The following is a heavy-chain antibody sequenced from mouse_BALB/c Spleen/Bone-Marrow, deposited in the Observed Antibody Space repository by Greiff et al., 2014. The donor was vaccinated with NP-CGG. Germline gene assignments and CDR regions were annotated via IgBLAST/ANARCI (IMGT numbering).Heavy chain of an antibody. J-gene: IGHJ1*01. CDR3: ARYRYDWYFDV. V-gene: IGHV1-4*01. Sequence: VQLVESGAELARPGASVKMSCKASGYTFTSYTMHWVKQRPGQGLEWIGYINPSSGYTNYNQKFKDKATLTADKSSSTAYMQLSSLTSKDSAFYYCARYRYDWYFDVWGAGTTVTVSS. CDR2: INPSSGYT. CDR1: GYTFTSYT. D-gene: IGHD2-14*01.